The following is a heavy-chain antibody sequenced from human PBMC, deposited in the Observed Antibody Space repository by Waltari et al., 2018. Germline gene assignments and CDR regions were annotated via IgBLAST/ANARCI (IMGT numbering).Heavy chain of an antibody. V-gene: IGHV3-72*01. CDR3: ARGFMVRGVIYGMDV. CDR1: GFTFSDHY. CDR2: TRNKANSYTT. D-gene: IGHD3-10*01. J-gene: IGHJ6*02. Sequence: VQPGGSLRLSCAASGFTFSDHYMDWVRQAPGKGLEWVGRTRNKANSYTTEYAASVKGRFTISRDDSKNSLYLQMNSLNTEDTAVYYCARGFMVRGVIYGMDVWGQGTTVTVSS.